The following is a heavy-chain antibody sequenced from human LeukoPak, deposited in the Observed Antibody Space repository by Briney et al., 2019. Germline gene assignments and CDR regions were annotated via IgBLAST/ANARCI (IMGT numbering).Heavy chain of an antibody. Sequence: GGSLRLSCAVSGFSVRTNFMSWVRQAPGEGLEWVSVIYTGGGTDHADSVKGRFTISRDNSKNTLSLQMNSLRADDTAIYYCTRSGYRHPYHFESWGQGTLVIVSS. V-gene: IGHV3-53*01. CDR1: GFSVRTNF. D-gene: IGHD3-22*01. CDR2: IYTGGGT. CDR3: TRSGYRHPYHFES. J-gene: IGHJ4*02.